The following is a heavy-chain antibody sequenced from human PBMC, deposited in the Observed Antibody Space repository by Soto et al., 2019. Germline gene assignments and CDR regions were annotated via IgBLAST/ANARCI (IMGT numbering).Heavy chain of an antibody. CDR1: GFAFSSYG. CDR3: AREPVGPDYAMDV. V-gene: IGHV3-33*01. D-gene: IGHD1-26*01. J-gene: IGHJ6*02. Sequence: QVQLVESGGGVVQPGGSLRLSCVASGFAFSSYGMHWVRQTPGKGLEWVAVLGFDGGGRYYADSVKGRFTISRDNSKNTRYLQMDSLRGEDTALYYCAREPVGPDYAMDVWGQGTTVTVSS. CDR2: LGFDGGGR.